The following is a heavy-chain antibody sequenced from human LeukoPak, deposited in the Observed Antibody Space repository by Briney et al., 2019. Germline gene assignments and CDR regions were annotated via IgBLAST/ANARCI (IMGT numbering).Heavy chain of an antibody. V-gene: IGHV4-4*07. CDR2: ISTSGTT. J-gene: IGHJ4*02. CDR1: GGHIGSFF. Sequence: SDPLSLTCTVSGGHIGSFFWSWIRQPAGKGLEGIGRISTSGTTNYKSSLKSRVTMSIDTSKNQFSLKLSSVTAADTAVYYCARDGLDYYDSSGIDYWGQGTLVTVSS. CDR3: ARDGLDYYDSSGIDY. D-gene: IGHD3-22*01.